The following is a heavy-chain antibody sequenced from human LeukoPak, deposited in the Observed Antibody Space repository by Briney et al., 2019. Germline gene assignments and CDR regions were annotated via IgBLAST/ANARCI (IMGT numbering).Heavy chain of an antibody. CDR3: ARLLSGIDAFDI. CDR2: INHSGST. D-gene: IGHD1-26*01. J-gene: IGHJ3*02. CDR1: GGSFSGYY. V-gene: IGHV4-34*01. Sequence: SETLSLTCAVYGGSFSGYYWSWIRQPPGKGLEWIGEINHSGSTNYNPSLKSRVTISVDTSKNQFSLKLSSVTAADTAVYYCARLLSGIDAFDIWGQGTMVTVSS.